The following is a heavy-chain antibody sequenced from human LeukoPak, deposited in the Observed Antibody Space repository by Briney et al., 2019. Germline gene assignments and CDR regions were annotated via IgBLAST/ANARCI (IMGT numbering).Heavy chain of an antibody. CDR3: AKGGKWDVTPFDY. CDR1: GFTFSSYG. J-gene: IGHJ4*02. D-gene: IGHD1-26*01. CDR2: ISYDGSNK. V-gene: IGHV3-30*18. Sequence: GGSLRLSCAASGFTFSSYGIHWVRQAPGKGLEWVAVISYDGSNKYYGDSVKGRFTISRDNSKNTLYLQVNSLRAEDTAVYYCAKGGKWDVTPFDYWGQGTLVTVSS.